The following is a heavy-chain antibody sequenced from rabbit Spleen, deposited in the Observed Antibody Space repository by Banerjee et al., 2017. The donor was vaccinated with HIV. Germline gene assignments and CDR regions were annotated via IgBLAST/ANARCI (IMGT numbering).Heavy chain of an antibody. CDR2: IATGSRNDI. J-gene: IGHJ6*01. Sequence: QSLEESGGDLVKPGASLTLTCTASGFSFSSRYYMCWVRQAPGKGLEWIGCIATGSRNDIHYASWAKGRLTISKASSTTVTLQMTSLTAADTGTYFCARDAGTSFSTYGMDLWGQGTLVTVS. V-gene: IGHV1S40*01. D-gene: IGHD8-1*01. CDR1: GFSFSSRYY. CDR3: ARDAGTSFSTYGMDL.